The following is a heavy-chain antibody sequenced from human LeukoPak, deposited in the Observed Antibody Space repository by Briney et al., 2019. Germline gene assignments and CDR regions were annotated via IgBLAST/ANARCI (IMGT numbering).Heavy chain of an antibody. CDR3: ARDFGRYSGYDFDF. V-gene: IGHV1-2*02. CDR2: INPNSGAT. J-gene: IGHJ4*02. CDR1: GYTFTGYF. Sequence: ASVKVSCKASGYTFTGYFMHWMRQAPGQGLEWMAWINPNSGATNYAPKFQGRVTLTRDTSITTAYVELSRLRSDDTAVYYCARDFGRYSGYDFDFWGQRTLVTVSS. D-gene: IGHD5-12*01.